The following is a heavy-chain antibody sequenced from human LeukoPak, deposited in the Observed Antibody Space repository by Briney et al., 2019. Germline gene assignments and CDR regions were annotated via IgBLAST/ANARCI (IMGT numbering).Heavy chain of an antibody. Sequence: GSLRLSCAASGFTFSSYAMSRVRQARGKWLEWVAAISGSGGSTYYADSVKGRFTISRDNSKNTLYLQMNSLRAEDTAVYYCATLGGLWWDLVDYWGQGTLVTVSS. CDR2: ISGSGGST. CDR3: ATLGGLWWDLVDY. D-gene: IGHD2-21*01. V-gene: IGHV3-23*01. CDR1: GFTFSSYA. J-gene: IGHJ4*02.